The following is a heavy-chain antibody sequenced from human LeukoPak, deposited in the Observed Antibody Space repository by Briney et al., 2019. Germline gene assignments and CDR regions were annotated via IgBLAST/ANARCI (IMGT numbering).Heavy chain of an antibody. CDR2: ISGSGGST. J-gene: IGHJ4*02. CDR3: AKAYCSSTSSPSCYFDY. V-gene: IGHV3-23*01. D-gene: IGHD2-2*01. CDR1: GFTFSSYA. Sequence: GGSLRLSCAASGFTFSSYAMSWVRQAPGKGLEWVSAISGSGGSTYYADSVKGRFTISRDNSKNTLYLQMNSLRAEDTAVYYCAKAYCSSTSSPSCYFDYWGQGTLVTVSS.